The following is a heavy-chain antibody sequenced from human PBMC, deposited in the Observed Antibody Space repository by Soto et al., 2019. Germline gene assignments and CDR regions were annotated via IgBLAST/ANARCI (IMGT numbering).Heavy chain of an antibody. Sequence: EVQVLATGGGLIQPGGSLRLSCAASGFTVNSNYMSWVRQAPGEGLQWVSITNTGGTTYYVDSVKGRFTVSRDNSKNTLYLQMNSLRAEDTAVYYCAKGDGFILAVWGQGTTVSVS. CDR3: AKGDGFILAV. CDR1: GFTVNSNY. D-gene: IGHD1-26*01. J-gene: IGHJ6*02. CDR2: TNTGGTT. V-gene: IGHV3-53*02.